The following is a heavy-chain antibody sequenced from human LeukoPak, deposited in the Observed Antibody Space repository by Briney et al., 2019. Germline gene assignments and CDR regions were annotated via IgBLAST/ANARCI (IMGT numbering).Heavy chain of an antibody. CDR2: ISAYNGNT. CDR1: GYTFTSYG. V-gene: IGHV1-18*01. J-gene: IGHJ6*02. Sequence: ASVKVSCKASGYTFTSYGISWVRQAPGQGLEGMGWISAYNGNTNYAQKLQGRVTMTTDTSTSTAYMELRSLRSDDTAVYYCATVYGSGSYYNYYYYGMDVWGQGTTVTVSS. D-gene: IGHD3-10*01. CDR3: ATVYGSGSYYNYYYYGMDV.